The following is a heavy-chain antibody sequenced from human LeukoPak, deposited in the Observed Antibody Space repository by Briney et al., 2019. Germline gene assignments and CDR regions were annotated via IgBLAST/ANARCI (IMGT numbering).Heavy chain of an antibody. D-gene: IGHD1-26*01. CDR2: IYYSGST. CDR1: GGSISSHY. J-gene: IGHJ4*02. V-gene: IGHV4-59*11. CDR3: ARDRASGSYYDY. Sequence: PSETLSLTCTVSGGSISSHYWSWIRQPPGKGLEWIGYIYYSGSTNYSPSLKSRVTISVDTSKNQFSLKLSSVTAADTAVYYCARDRASGSYYDYWGQGTLVTVSS.